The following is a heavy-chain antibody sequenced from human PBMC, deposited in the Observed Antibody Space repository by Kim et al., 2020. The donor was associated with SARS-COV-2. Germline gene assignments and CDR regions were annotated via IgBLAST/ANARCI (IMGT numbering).Heavy chain of an antibody. CDR2: ISSSGSTI. D-gene: IGHD3-3*01. V-gene: IGHV3-11*01. CDR3: ARLIFGTYYYYYYMDV. CDR1: GFTFSDYY. Sequence: GGSLRLSCAASGFTFSDYYMSWIRQAPGKGLEWVSYISSSGSTIYYADSVKGRFTISRDNAKNSLYLQMNSLRAEDTAVYYCARLIFGTYYYYYYMDVWGKGTTVRLL. J-gene: IGHJ6*03.